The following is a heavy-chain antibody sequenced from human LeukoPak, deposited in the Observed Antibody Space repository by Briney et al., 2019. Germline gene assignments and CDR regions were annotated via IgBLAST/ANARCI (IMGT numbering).Heavy chain of an antibody. CDR3: AXLNRHSSXXXXXGXXXXY. CDR1: GYSISSGYY. V-gene: IGHV4-38-2*01. CDR2: IYHSGST. Sequence: PSETLSLTCAVSGYSISSGYYWGWIRQPPGKGLEWIGSIYHSGSTYYNPSLKSRVTISVDTSKNQFSLKLSSVTAADTAVYYCAXLNRHSSXXXXXGXXXXYXGQGTLVTVSS. J-gene: IGHJ4*02. D-gene: IGHD6-13*01.